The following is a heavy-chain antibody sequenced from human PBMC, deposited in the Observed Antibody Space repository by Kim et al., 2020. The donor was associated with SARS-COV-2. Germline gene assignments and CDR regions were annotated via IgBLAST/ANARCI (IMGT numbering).Heavy chain of an antibody. D-gene: IGHD1-26*01. J-gene: IGHJ3*01. CDR1: GFTFSNYW. V-gene: IGHV3-74*03. Sequence: GGSLRLSCAASGFTFSNYWMHWVRQAPGKGLVWVSRINSDGSSTTYADSVKGRFTISRDNAKNTLYLQMNSLRAEDTAVYYCARGSSGSYPRAFDVWGQGKMVTVSS. CDR3: ARGSSGSYPRAFDV. CDR2: INSDGSST.